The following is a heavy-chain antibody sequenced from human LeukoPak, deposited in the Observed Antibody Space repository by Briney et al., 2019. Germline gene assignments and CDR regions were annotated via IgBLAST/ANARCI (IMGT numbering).Heavy chain of an antibody. CDR1: GYSFTSYG. D-gene: IGHD3-9*01. J-gene: IGHJ4*02. Sequence: GESLKISCKGSGYSFTSYGISWVRQAPGQGLEWMGWISAYNGNTNYAQKLQGRVTMTTDTSTSTAYMELRSLRSDDTAVYYCARDGDILTGYCFDYWGRGTLVTVSS. CDR3: ARDGDILTGYCFDY. V-gene: IGHV1-18*01. CDR2: ISAYNGNT.